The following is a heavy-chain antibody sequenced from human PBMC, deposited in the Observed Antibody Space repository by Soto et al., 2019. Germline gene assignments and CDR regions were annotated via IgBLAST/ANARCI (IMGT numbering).Heavy chain of an antibody. Sequence: GASVKVFCKASGYTFTGYYRHWVRQAPGQGLEWMGWINPKSGGTNYAQKFQGWVTMTRDTSISKAYMELSRLRSDDTAVYYCVREFSSSGGYYSDCCGKGTLVTVSS. CDR1: GYTFTGYY. V-gene: IGHV1-2*04. CDR3: VREFSSSGGYYSDC. D-gene: IGHD6-19*01. CDR2: INPKSGGT. J-gene: IGHJ4*02.